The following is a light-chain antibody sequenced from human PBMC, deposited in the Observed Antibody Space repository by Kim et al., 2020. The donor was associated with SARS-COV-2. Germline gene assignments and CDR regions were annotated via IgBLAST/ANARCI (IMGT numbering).Light chain of an antibody. CDR1: QSISSY. V-gene: IGKV1-39*01. J-gene: IGKJ1*01. CDR3: QQSYSTPTA. CDR2: AAS. Sequence: AAVGDRVTITCRASQSISSYLNWYQQKPGKAPKLLIYAASSLQSGVPSRFSGSGSGTDFTLTISSLQPEDFATYYCQQSYSTPTAFGQGTKVDIK.